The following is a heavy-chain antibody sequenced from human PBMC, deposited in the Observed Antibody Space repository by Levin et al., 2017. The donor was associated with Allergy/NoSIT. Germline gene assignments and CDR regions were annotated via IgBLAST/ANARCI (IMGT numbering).Heavy chain of an antibody. V-gene: IGHV1-18*01. D-gene: IGHD6-19*01. CDR1: GYTFTSYG. Sequence: ASVKVSCKASGYTFTSYGISWVRQAPGQGLEWMGWISAYNGNTNYAQKLQGRVTMTTDTSTSTAYMELRSLRSDDTAVYYCASGNQWLVRGAFDSWGQGTMVTVSS. J-gene: IGHJ3*02. CDR3: ASGNQWLVRGAFDS. CDR2: ISAYNGNT.